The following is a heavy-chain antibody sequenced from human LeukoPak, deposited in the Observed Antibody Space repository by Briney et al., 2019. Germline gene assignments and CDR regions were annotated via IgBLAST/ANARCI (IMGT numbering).Heavy chain of an antibody. Sequence: SETLSLTCTVSGGSISSSSYYWGWIRQPPGKGLEWIGSIYYSGSTYYNPSLKSRVTISVDTSKNQFSLKLSSVTAADTAVYYCARGPGYYDYVWGSYRYLHFDYWGQGTLVTVSS. CDR3: ARGPGYYDYVWGSYRYLHFDY. J-gene: IGHJ4*02. D-gene: IGHD3-16*02. V-gene: IGHV4-39*07. CDR1: GGSISSSSYY. CDR2: IYYSGST.